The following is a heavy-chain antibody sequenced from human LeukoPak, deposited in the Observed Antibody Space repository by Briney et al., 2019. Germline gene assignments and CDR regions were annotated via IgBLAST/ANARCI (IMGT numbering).Heavy chain of an antibody. D-gene: IGHD3-10*01. CDR2: IIPIFGTA. CDR1: GGTFSSYA. J-gene: IGHJ6*02. CDR3: ARDSGNFHYDMDV. Sequence: SVKVSCKASGGTFSSYAISWVRQAPGQGLEWMGGIIPIFGTANYAQNFQGRLTMTRDTSTSTVYMELSSLRSEDTAVYYCARDSGNFHYDMDVWGQGTTVIVSS. V-gene: IGHV1-69*05.